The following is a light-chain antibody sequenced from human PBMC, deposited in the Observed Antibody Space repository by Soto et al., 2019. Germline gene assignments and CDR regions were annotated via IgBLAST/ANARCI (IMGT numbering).Light chain of an antibody. CDR2: EVS. J-gene: IGLJ2*01. CDR1: SSDVGGYNY. CDR3: SSSTINNTVL. V-gene: IGLV2-14*01. Sequence: QSVLTQPASMSGSPGQSITISCTGTSSDVGGYNYVSWYQRHPGKAPKLMIYEVSNRPSGVSNRFSGSKSGNTASLTISGLQAEDEAHYYCSSSTINNTVLFGGGTKLTVL.